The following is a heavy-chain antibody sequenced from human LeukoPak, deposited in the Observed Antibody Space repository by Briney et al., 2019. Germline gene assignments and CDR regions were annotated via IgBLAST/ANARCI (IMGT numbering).Heavy chain of an antibody. D-gene: IGHD3-3*01. V-gene: IGHV4-34*01. CDR2: IYHTGST. Sequence: SETLSLTCAVYGGTFSGYYWGWIRQSPAKGLEWIGQIYHTGSTNYNPSLESRVTISLDTPNNQFSLKLTSVTAADTAVYYCARDDFGVALGGVWGKGTTVTVSS. J-gene: IGHJ6*04. CDR1: GGTFSGYY. CDR3: ARDDFGVALGGV.